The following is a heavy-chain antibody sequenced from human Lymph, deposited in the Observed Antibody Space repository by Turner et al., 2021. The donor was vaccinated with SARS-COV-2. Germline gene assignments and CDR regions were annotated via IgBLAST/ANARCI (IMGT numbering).Heavy chain of an antibody. J-gene: IGHJ6*02. CDR3: ARDLMEVGGMDV. CDR1: GFTVSYNY. D-gene: IGHD3-3*01. CDR2: IYSGGST. Sequence: EVQLMASGGGLIQPGGSLRLSCAASGFTVSYNYMTWVRQAPGKGLEWVSVIYSGGSTYYADSVKGRFTISRDSSKNTLYLQMNSLRAEDTAVYYCARDLMEVGGMDVWGQGTTVTVSS. V-gene: IGHV3-53*01.